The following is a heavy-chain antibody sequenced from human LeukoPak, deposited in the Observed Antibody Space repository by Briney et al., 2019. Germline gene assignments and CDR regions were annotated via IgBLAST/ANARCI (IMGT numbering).Heavy chain of an antibody. V-gene: IGHV4-61*01. J-gene: IGHJ4*02. D-gene: IGHD4-17*01. Sequence: SETLSLTCTVSGYSISSGYYWSWIRQPPGKGLEWIGYIYYSGSTNYNPSLKSRVTISVDTSKNQFSLKLSSVTAADTAVYYCARSTVHDYWGQGTLVTVSS. CDR1: GYSISSGYY. CDR2: IYYSGST. CDR3: ARSTVHDY.